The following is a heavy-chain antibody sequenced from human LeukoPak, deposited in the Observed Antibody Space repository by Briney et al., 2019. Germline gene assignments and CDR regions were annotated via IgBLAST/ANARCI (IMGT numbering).Heavy chain of an antibody. CDR3: GGSTLNYDFWSGHPRYYYYYYMDV. V-gene: IGHV1-69*05. CDR1: GGTFSSYA. J-gene: IGHJ6*03. D-gene: IGHD3-3*01. Sequence: SVKVSCKASGGTFSSYAISWVRQAPGQGLEWMGGIIPIFGTANYAQKFQGRVTITTDESTSTAYMELSSLRSEDTAVYYCGGSTLNYDFWSGHPRYYYYYYMDVWGKGTTVTVSS. CDR2: IIPIFGTA.